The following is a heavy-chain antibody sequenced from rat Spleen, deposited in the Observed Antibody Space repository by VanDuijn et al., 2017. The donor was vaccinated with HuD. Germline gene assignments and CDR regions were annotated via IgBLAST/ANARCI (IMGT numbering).Heavy chain of an antibody. CDR2: ISYDVRST. Sequence: EVQLVESGGGLVQPGRSMKLSCAASGFTFSNYDMAWVRQAPTKGLEWVASISYDVRSTYYRDSVKGRFTISRDNAKSTLFLQMNSLRSEDTATYYCTREGDIRTSYVLDVWGQGTSVTVSS. CDR1: GFTFSNYD. D-gene: IGHD1-5*01. CDR3: TREGDIRTSYVLDV. J-gene: IGHJ4*01. V-gene: IGHV5-20*01.